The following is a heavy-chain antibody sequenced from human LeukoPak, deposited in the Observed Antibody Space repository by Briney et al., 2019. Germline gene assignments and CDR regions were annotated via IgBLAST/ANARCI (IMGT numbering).Heavy chain of an antibody. CDR2: INAGNGNT. D-gene: IGHD6-19*01. CDR1: GYTVTRYA. J-gene: IGHJ4*02. Sequence: ASVKVSCKASGYTVTRYAMHWVRQAPGQRLEWMGWINAGNGNTKYSQKFQGRVTITRDTSANTAYMELSSLRSEDTAAYYCARGAVAGAAYFDYWGQGTLVTVSS. CDR3: ARGAVAGAAYFDY. V-gene: IGHV1-3*01.